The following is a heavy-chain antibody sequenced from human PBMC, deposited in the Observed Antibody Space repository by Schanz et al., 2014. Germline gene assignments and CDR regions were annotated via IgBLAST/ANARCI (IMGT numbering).Heavy chain of an antibody. CDR3: ARVPYGSGSYWDY. D-gene: IGHD3-10*01. Sequence: DLVESGGGLIQRGESLRLSCSASGFSFSSYSMNWVRQAPGKGLEWLSYIDGKSTTVYYADSVKGRFTVSRDNARNSLFLQMNRLRAGDTAVYYCARVPYGSGSYWDYWGQGTLVNVSS. V-gene: IGHV3-48*01. CDR2: IDGKSTTV. J-gene: IGHJ4*02. CDR1: GFSFSSYS.